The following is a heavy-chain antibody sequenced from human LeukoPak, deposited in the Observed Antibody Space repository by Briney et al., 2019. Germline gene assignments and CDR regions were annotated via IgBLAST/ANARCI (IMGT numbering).Heavy chain of an antibody. D-gene: IGHD2-15*01. J-gene: IGHJ4*02. CDR3: ASTLTLDN. CDR1: GFTFSSYS. Sequence: PAGGSLRLSRAASGFTFSSYSMNWVRQAPGKGLEWVANIKQDGSEHYYVDSVSGRFTISRDNAQNSLFLQMNSLRAEDTAVYYCASTLTLDNWGQGAPVTVSS. CDR2: IKQDGSEH. V-gene: IGHV3-7*01.